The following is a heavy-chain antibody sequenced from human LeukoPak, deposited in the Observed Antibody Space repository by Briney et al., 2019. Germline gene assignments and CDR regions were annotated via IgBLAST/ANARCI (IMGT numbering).Heavy chain of an antibody. J-gene: IGHJ4*02. CDR3: ARGARGYSYGHFDY. CDR1: GGSISSYY. Sequence: KSSETLSLTCTVSGGSISSYYWSWIRQPPGKGLEWIGYIYYSGSTNYNPSLKSRVTISVDTSKNQFSLKLSSVTAADTAVYSCARGARGYSYGHFDYWGQGTLVTVSS. CDR2: IYYSGST. V-gene: IGHV4-59*01. D-gene: IGHD5-18*01.